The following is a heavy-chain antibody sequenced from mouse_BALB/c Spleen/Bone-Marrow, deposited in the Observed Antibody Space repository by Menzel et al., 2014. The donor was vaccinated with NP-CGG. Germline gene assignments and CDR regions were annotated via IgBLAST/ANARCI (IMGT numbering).Heavy chain of an antibody. Sequence: EVKLVESGGGLVKLGGSLKLSCAASGFTFSSYYMSWVRQTPEKRLELVAAINSNGGSTYYPDTVKGRFTISRDNAKNTLYLQMSSLKSEDTALYYCARRMIIYGNPYYIDYRGQGTTLTVTS. D-gene: IGHD2-1*01. CDR1: GFTFSSYY. CDR3: ARRMIIYGNPYYIDY. V-gene: IGHV5-6-2*01. CDR2: INSNGGST. J-gene: IGHJ2*01.